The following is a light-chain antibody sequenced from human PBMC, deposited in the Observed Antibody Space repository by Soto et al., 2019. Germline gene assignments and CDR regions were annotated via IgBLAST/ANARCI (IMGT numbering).Light chain of an antibody. J-gene: IGKJ1*01. CDR3: QQYETFSGT. CDR2: DAS. Sequence: DIEITQSPSTLSAPVGDTVTVSCRASQSVSGWLAWYPQKPGEAPKLLIYDASALPRGVPSRFSGSGSGTKFTLTIASLQPDDFATYYCQQYETFSGTFGPGTKVDIK. V-gene: IGKV1-5*01. CDR1: QSVSGW.